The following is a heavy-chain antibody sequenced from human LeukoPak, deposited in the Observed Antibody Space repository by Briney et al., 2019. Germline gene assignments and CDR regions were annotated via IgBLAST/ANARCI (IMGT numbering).Heavy chain of an antibody. V-gene: IGHV1-69*13. J-gene: IGHJ5*02. CDR3: ASSSGWYRNWFDP. D-gene: IGHD6-19*01. Sequence: SVKVSCKASGGTFSSYAISWVRQAPGQGLEWMGGIIPIFGTANYAQKFQGRVTITADESTSTAYMELSSLRSEDTAVYYCASSSGWYRNWFDPWGQGTLVTVSS. CDR2: IIPIFGTA. CDR1: GGTFSSYA.